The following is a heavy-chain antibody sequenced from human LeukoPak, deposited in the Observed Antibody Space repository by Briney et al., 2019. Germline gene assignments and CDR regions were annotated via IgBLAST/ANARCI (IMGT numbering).Heavy chain of an antibody. J-gene: IGHJ3*02. CDR1: GFTFSSYS. V-gene: IGHV3-21*01. Sequence: GGSLRLSCAASGFTFSSYSMNWVRQAPGKGLEWVSSISSSSSYIYYADSVKGRFTISRDNAKNSLHLQMNSLRAEDTAVYYCARKPSSDDAFDIWGQGTMVTVSS. CDR2: ISSSSSYI. D-gene: IGHD3-22*01. CDR3: ARKPSSDDAFDI.